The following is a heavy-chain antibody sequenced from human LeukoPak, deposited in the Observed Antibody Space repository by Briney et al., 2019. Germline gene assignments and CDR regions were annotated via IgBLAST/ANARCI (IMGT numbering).Heavy chain of an antibody. D-gene: IGHD1-26*01. Sequence: PGGSLRLSCAASGFTFSSYGMSWVRQAPGKGLEWVSYISSGGASIFYADFVRGRFTISRDNAKNSLYLQMNSLRAEDTAVYYCARDSYVVGAVNIDYWGQGTLVTVSS. CDR3: ARDSYVVGAVNIDY. V-gene: IGHV3-48*04. J-gene: IGHJ4*02. CDR2: ISSGGASI. CDR1: GFTFSSYG.